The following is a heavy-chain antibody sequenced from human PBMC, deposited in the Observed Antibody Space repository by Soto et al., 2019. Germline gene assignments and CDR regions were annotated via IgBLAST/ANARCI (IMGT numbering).Heavy chain of an antibody. CDR2: IYRSGST. CDR3: ASGGLLWFGELFRMGWFDP. Sequence: SETLSLTCSVSGGSMSNGDYWWAWVRQPPGKGLEWIASIYRSGSTRDNVSLKSRVTVSADTSKNQFSLKVNSVTASDTAVYYCASGGLLWFGELFRMGWFDPWGQGTLVTVSS. J-gene: IGHJ5*02. V-gene: IGHV4-39*01. D-gene: IGHD3-10*01. CDR1: GGSMSNGDYW.